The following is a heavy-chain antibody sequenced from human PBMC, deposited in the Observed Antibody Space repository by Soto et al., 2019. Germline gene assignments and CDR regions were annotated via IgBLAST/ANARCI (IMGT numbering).Heavy chain of an antibody. Sequence: SETLSLTCTVSGGSISSDSYYWGWIRQPPGKGMEWIGSIYYSGSTYYNPSLKSRVTISVDTSKNQFSLKLSSLTAADTAVYYCARAAAGTFYYYYYGMDVWGQGTTVTVSS. V-gene: IGHV4-39*07. D-gene: IGHD6-13*01. J-gene: IGHJ6*02. CDR2: IYYSGST. CDR3: ARAAAGTFYYYYYGMDV. CDR1: GGSISSDSYY.